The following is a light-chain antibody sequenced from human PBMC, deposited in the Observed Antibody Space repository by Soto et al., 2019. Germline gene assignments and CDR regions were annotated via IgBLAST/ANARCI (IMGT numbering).Light chain of an antibody. CDR2: AAS. CDR3: QQYNSYPIT. V-gene: IGKV1-5*01. J-gene: IGKJ5*01. CDR1: QTISTW. Sequence: DIQVTQSPPTLSASVGDRVTITCRASQTISTWMAWYQQKPGKAPKLLVYAASSLQSGVPSRFSGSGSGTDFTLTISSLQPEDFATYYCQQYNSYPITFGQGTRLEIK.